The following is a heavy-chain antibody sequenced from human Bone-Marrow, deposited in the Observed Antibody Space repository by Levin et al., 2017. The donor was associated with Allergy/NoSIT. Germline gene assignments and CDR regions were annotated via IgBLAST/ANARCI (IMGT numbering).Heavy chain of an antibody. CDR2: ISTSGNYI. CDR3: ARYCGGGSCYRNYFYYGLDV. D-gene: IGHD2-15*01. J-gene: IGHJ6*02. Sequence: GPVKVSCAASGFSFSIYSMTWVRQAPGKGLEWVSSISTSGNYIYYAESMKGRFTISRDNGKNSLYLHMNSLRAEDTAVYYCARYCGGGSCYRNYFYYGLDVWGQGTTVTVSS. CDR1: GFSFSIYS. V-gene: IGHV3-21*01.